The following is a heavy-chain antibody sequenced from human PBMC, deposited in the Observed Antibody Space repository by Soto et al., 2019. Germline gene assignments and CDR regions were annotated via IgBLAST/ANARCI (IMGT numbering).Heavy chain of an antibody. J-gene: IGHJ4*02. CDR2: ISSSSSYI. V-gene: IGHV3-21*01. Sequence: EVRLVESGGGLVKPGGSLRLSCAASGFTFSSYSMNWVRQAPGKGLEWVSSISSSSSYIYYADSVKGRFTISRDNAKNSLYLQMNSLRAEDTAVYYCARDRSGVYVVDYWGQGTLVTVSS. D-gene: IGHD4-17*01. CDR3: ARDRSGVYVVDY. CDR1: GFTFSSYS.